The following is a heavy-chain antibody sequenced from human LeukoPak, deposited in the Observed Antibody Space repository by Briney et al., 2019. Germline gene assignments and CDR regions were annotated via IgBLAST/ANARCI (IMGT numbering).Heavy chain of an antibody. J-gene: IGHJ6*02. V-gene: IGHV3-23*01. CDR1: GFTFNNYA. CDR2: ISGSGGNT. Sequence: GESLRLSCAASGFTFNNYAMSWVRQAPGRGLEWVSAISGSGGNTYYADSVKGRFTISRDNSKNTLYLQMNSLRAEDTAVYYCAKDKGWGYSTYDFYGMDVWGQGTTVTVSS. D-gene: IGHD1-26*01. CDR3: AKDKGWGYSTYDFYGMDV.